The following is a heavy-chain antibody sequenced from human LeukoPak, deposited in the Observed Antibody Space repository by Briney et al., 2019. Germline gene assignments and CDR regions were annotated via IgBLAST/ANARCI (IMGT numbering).Heavy chain of an antibody. CDR1: GDSISSSSYY. CDR2: IHYSGST. J-gene: IGHJ4*02. Sequence: PSETLSLTCTVSGDSISSSSYYWGWIRQPPGKGLEWIGTIHYSGSTYYNPSLKSRVTISVDTSKNQFSLKLSSVTAADTAVYYCARRSSGWPFGSWGQGTLVTVSS. V-gene: IGHV4-39*01. CDR3: ARRSSGWPFGS. D-gene: IGHD6-19*01.